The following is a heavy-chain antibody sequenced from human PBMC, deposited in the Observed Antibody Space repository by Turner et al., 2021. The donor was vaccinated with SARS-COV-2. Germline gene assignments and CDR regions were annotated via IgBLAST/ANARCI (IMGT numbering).Heavy chain of an antibody. CDR3: AGEVVVLTTTHYGMDV. CDR2: VYYSGGT. CDR1: GGSVSSSSYY. J-gene: IGHJ6*02. D-gene: IGHD1-26*01. Sequence: QLQLQESGPGLVKPSETLSLTCTVSGGSVSSSSYYWGWIRQPPGKGLVWLGSVYYSGGTYYNPALKGRVTISVDTAKNQFSLKLSSVTAADTAVYFCAGEVVVLTTTHYGMDVWGQGTTVTVSS. V-gene: IGHV4-39*01.